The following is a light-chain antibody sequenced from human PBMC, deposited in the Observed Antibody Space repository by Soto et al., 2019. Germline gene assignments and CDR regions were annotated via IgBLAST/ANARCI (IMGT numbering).Light chain of an antibody. CDR2: DAT. Sequence: EIVLTQSPATLSLSPGGRATLSCRASQSISLSLAWYQQKPGQAPRLLIYDATERASGIPARFSGSGSGTDFTLTISSLEPEDFAVYYCQQRTSWPPWTFGQRTKVDIK. V-gene: IGKV3-11*01. CDR1: QSISLS. J-gene: IGKJ1*01. CDR3: QQRTSWPPWT.